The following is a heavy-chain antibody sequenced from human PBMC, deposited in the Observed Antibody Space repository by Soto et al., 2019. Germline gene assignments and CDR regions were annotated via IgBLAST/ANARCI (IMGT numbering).Heavy chain of an antibody. V-gene: IGHV1-2*02. CDR3: ARSGTTYYGMDV. CDR2: INPNSGAT. D-gene: IGHD1-7*01. J-gene: IGHJ6*02. CDR1: GYTFTGYF. Sequence: ASVKVCCKAFGYTFTGYFIHWVRQAPGQGLEWLGWINPNSGATKYAQKFQGRVTLTRDTSIGTAYMELSRLRSDDTAVYYCARSGTTYYGMDVWGQGTTVTVYS.